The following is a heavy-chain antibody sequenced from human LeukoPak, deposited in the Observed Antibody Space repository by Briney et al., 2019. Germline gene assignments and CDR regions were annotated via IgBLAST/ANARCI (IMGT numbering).Heavy chain of an antibody. J-gene: IGHJ5*02. V-gene: IGHV1-2*02. Sequence: ASVKVSCKASGYTFTGYYMHWVRQAPGQGLEWMGWINPNSGGTNYAQKFQGRVTMTRDTSISTAYMELSRLRSDDTAVYYCARERYTMVRGRWNWFDPWGQGSLVTVSS. CDR1: GYTFTGYY. CDR3: ARERYTMVRGRWNWFDP. CDR2: INPNSGGT. D-gene: IGHD3-10*01.